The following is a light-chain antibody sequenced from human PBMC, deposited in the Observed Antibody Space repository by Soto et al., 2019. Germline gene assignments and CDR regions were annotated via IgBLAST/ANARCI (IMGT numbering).Light chain of an antibody. CDR2: VGTGGIVG. V-gene: IGLV9-49*02. Sequence: QLVLTQPPSALASLGASVTLTCTLSSGHSNYKVDWYQQRPGKGPRFVMRVGTGGIVGSKGDGIPDRFSVLGSGLNRYLTIKNIEEEDESDFYCGADHGSGSNFVYVFGTGTKLTV. CDR1: SGHSNYK. CDR3: GADHGSGSNFVYV. J-gene: IGLJ1*01.